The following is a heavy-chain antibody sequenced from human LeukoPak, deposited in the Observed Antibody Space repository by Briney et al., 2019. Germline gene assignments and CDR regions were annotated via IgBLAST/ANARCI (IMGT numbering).Heavy chain of an antibody. CDR3: VRGKVLTAIVSGGLDY. CDR2: IYSDGSNI. Sequence: GGSLRLSCAASGFTFSSYSMHWVRQAPGKGLEWVSRIYSDGSNISYADSVKGRFTISRDNSKNTLYLQMNSLRAEDTAVYYCVRGKVLTAIVSGGLDYWGQGTLVTVSS. V-gene: IGHV3-74*01. CDR1: GFTFSSYS. D-gene: IGHD5-18*01. J-gene: IGHJ4*02.